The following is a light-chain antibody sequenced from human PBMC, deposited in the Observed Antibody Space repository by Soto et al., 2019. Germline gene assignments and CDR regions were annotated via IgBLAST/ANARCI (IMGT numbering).Light chain of an antibody. V-gene: IGLV1-44*01. J-gene: IGLJ3*02. CDR2: SDN. CDR1: SSNIGSNP. Sequence: QSVVTQPPSASGTPGQRVTISCSGSSSNIGSNPVNWYRQVPGTAPKLLIYSDNHRPSGVPDRVSGSKSGTSVSLVISGLRSEDEADYYCAAWDDRLNGWVFGGGTKLTVL. CDR3: AAWDDRLNGWV.